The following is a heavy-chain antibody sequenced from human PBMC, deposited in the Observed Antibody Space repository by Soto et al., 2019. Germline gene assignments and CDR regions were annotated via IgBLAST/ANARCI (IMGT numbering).Heavy chain of an antibody. D-gene: IGHD3-16*01. CDR3: TTVLYDYIWGGYAFDI. CDR1: GFTFSNAW. Sequence: GESLKISCAASGFTFSNAWMSWVRQAPGKGLEWVGRIKSKTDGGTTDYAAPVKGRFTISRDDSKNTLYLQMNSLKTEDTAVYYCTTVLYDYIWGGYAFDIWGQGTMVTVSS. J-gene: IGHJ3*02. V-gene: IGHV3-15*01. CDR2: IKSKTDGGTT.